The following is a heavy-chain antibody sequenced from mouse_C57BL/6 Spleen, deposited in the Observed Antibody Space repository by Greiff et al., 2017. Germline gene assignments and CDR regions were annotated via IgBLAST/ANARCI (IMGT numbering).Heavy chain of an antibody. J-gene: IGHJ1*03. CDR3: ARGRGNWYFDV. Sequence: EVKLMESGPELVKPGASVKISCKASGYTFTDYYMNWVKQSHGKSLEWIGDINPNNGGTSYNQKFKGKATLTVDKSSSTAYMELRSLTSEDSAVYYCARGRGNWYFDVWGTGTTVTVSS. V-gene: IGHV1-26*01. CDR1: GYTFTDYY. CDR2: INPNNGGT.